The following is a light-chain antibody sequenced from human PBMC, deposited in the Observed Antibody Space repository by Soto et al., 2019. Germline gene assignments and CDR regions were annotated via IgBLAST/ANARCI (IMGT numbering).Light chain of an antibody. CDR3: QQYQSPPYT. Sequence: DIVMTQSPDSLAVSLGERATINCKSSQGVLYSSNNKNYLAWYQQKPGQPPKLLIYWASTRESGVPDRFSGSGSGTDFTLTISSLQAEDVAVYHCQQYQSPPYTFGQGTKLEIK. CDR2: WAS. CDR1: QGVLYSSNNKNY. J-gene: IGKJ2*01. V-gene: IGKV4-1*01.